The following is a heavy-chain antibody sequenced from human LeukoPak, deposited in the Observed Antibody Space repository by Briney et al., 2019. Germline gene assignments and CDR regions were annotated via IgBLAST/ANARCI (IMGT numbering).Heavy chain of an antibody. CDR2: IYYSGST. CDR3: AREHKTGSYN. D-gene: IGHD3-10*01. CDR1: GGSISSGGYY. J-gene: IGHJ4*02. Sequence: SETLSLTCTVSGGSISSGGYYWSWIRQHPGKGLEWIGYIYYSGSTYYNPSLKSRVTISVDTSKNQFSLKLSSVTAADTAVYYCAREHKTGSYNWGQGTLVTVSS. V-gene: IGHV4-31*03.